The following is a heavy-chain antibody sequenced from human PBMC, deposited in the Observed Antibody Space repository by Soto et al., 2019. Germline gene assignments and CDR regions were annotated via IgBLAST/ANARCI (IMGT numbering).Heavy chain of an antibody. V-gene: IGHV3-11*06. D-gene: IGHD1-26*01. Sequence: QVQLVESGGGLVKPGGSLRLSCAASGFTFSDYYMSWIRQAPGKGLEWVSYISSSSSYTNYADSVKGRFTISRDNAKNSLYLQMNSLRAEDTAVYYCASCIVGALDAFDIWGQGTMVTVSS. CDR1: GFTFSDYY. CDR2: ISSSSSYT. CDR3: ASCIVGALDAFDI. J-gene: IGHJ3*02.